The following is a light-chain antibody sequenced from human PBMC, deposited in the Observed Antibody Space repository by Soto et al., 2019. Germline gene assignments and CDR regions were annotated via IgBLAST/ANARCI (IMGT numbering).Light chain of an antibody. J-gene: IGKJ1*01. CDR2: ATS. CDR1: QNIRSD. Sequence: DIQMTPSPTSLSASVGDRVTITCRAIQNIRSDLNWYQQIPGKAHNLLIYATSILQTGVPSRFSGSGTGTDFTLTINGLQPADFATYYCQQGYTTRWTFGQGTKGEIK. CDR3: QQGYTTRWT. V-gene: IGKV1-39*01.